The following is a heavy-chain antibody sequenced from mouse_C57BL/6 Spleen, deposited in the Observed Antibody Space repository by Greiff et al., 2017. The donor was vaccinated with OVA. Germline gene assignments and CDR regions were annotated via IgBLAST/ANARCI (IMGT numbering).Heavy chain of an antibody. J-gene: IGHJ4*01. Sequence: VNVVESGPELVKPGASVKISCKASGYAFSSSWMNWVKQRPGKGLEWIGRIYPGDGDTNYNGKFKGKATLTADKSSRTAYMQLSSLTSEDSAVYFCAIYYGNYYAMDYWGQGTSVTVSS. CDR2: IYPGDGDT. CDR1: GYAFSSSW. D-gene: IGHD2-1*01. CDR3: AIYYGNYYAMDY. V-gene: IGHV1-82*01.